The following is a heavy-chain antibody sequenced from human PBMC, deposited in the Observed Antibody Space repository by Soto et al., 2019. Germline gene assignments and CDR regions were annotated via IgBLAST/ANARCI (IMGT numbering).Heavy chain of an antibody. CDR2: IIPILGIA. CDR1: GGTFSSYT. J-gene: IGHJ4*02. Sequence: QVQLVQSGAEVKKPGSSVKVSCKASGGTFSSYTISWVRQAPGQGLEWMGRIIPILGIANYAQKFQGRVTITADKSTSTAYMELSSLRSEDTAVYYCARNPDAITMINFDYWGQGTLVTVSS. D-gene: IGHD3-22*01. CDR3: ARNPDAITMINFDY. V-gene: IGHV1-69*02.